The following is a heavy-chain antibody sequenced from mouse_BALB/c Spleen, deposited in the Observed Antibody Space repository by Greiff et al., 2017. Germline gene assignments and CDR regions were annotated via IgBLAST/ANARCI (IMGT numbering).Heavy chain of an antibody. J-gene: IGHJ2*01. Sequence: VQLQQSGAELVRPGAFVKLSCTASGFNINDYYMHWVKQTPEQGLEWIGWIDPENGNTIYDPKFQGKTSITADTSSHTAYLQLSSLTSEDAAVYYCARDYFDYWGQGATLTVSS. CDR2: IDPENGNT. CDR1: GFNINDYY. V-gene: IGHV14-1*02. CDR3: ARDYFDY.